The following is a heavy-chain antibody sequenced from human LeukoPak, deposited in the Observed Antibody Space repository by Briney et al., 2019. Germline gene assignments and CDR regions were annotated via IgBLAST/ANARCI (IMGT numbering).Heavy chain of an antibody. CDR1: GFTFSAYA. CDR3: AKGPGAGAAAGTHYYYYYMDV. CDR2: ISASGGST. J-gene: IGHJ6*03. V-gene: IGHV3-23*01. D-gene: IGHD6-13*01. Sequence: PGGSLRLSCAASGFTFSAYAMSWVRQSPGRGLEWVSGISASGGSTKSADSVKGRFTVSRDNSKNTVFLQMNSLRAEDTAVYYCAKGPGAGAAAGTHYYYYYMDVWGKGTTVTVSS.